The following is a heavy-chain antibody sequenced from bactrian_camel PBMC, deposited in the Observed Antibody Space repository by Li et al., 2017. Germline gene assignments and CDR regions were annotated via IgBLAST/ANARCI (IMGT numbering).Heavy chain of an antibody. J-gene: IGHJ4*01. CDR1: GYTYSSNS. CDR2: ISRGGSS. Sequence: HVQLVESGGGSVQAGGSLNLSCTVSGYTYSSNSMGWFRQAPGKEREGVAIISRGGSSYYGEFVRGRFTISQDNAKNMVTLQMNSLKPEDTAMYFCAARSGVGCGFDVARYNFWGQGTQVTVSS. V-gene: IGHV3-3*01. D-gene: IGHD3*01. CDR3: AARSGVGCGFDVARYNF.